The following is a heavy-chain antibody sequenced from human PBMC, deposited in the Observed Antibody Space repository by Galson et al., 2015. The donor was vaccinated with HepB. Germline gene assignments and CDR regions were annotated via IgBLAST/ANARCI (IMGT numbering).Heavy chain of an antibody. Sequence: SLRLSCAASGFTFSSYGMHWVRQAPGKGLEWVAVIWYDGSNKYYADSVKGRFTISRDNSKNTLYLQMNSLRAEDTAVYYCARGRGGYSYGYSDYWGQGTLVTVSS. CDR1: GFTFSSYG. J-gene: IGHJ4*02. CDR3: ARGRGGYSYGYSDY. CDR2: IWYDGSNK. V-gene: IGHV3-33*01. D-gene: IGHD5-18*01.